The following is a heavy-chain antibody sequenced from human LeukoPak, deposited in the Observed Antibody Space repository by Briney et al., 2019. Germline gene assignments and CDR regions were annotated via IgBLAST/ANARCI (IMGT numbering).Heavy chain of an antibody. J-gene: IGHJ5*02. V-gene: IGHV3-23*01. D-gene: IGHD3-9*01. CDR1: GFTFSSYA. Sequence: GGSLRLSCAASGFTFSSYAMSWVRQAPGKGLEWVSAISGSGGSTYYADSVKGRFTISRDNSKNTLYLQMNSLRAEDTAVHYCANIGSDWLPWNWFGPWGQGTLVTVSS. CDR3: ANIGSDWLPWNWFGP. CDR2: ISGSGGST.